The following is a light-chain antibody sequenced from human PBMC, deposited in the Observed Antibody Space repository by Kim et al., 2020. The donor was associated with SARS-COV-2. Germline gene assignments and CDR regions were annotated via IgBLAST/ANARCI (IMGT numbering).Light chain of an antibody. CDR1: SGLSSYA. V-gene: IGLV4-69*01. CDR3: QTWGTNWV. Sequence: QPVLTQSPSASASLGASVKLTCTLSSGLSSYAIAWHQQQPEKGPRYLMKLNSDGSHSKGDGIPDRFSGSSSGAERYLTISSLQSEDEADYYCQTWGTNWVFGGGTKLTVL. J-gene: IGLJ3*02. CDR2: LNSDGSH.